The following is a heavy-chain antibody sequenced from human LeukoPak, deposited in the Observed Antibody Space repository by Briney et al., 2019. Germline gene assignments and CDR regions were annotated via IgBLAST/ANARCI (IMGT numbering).Heavy chain of an antibody. V-gene: IGHV3-23*01. CDR1: GFTFSNYA. Sequence: GGSLRLSCAASGFTFSNYAMSWVRQAPGKGLEWVSGISGSGGSTYYADSVKGRFTISRDNFQNTLYLQMNSLRVEDTAVFYCAKRYGSGTYLSAFDIWGQGTMVTVSS. J-gene: IGHJ3*02. D-gene: IGHD3-10*01. CDR3: AKRYGSGTYLSAFDI. CDR2: ISGSGGST.